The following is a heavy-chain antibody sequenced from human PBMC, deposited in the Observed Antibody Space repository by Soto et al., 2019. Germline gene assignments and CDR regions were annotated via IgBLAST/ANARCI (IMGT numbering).Heavy chain of an antibody. Sequence: VASVKVSCKASGYDFTNYGITWVQQAPGQGLGWMGWISTYNAKSKSPQKFQGRVTLTTDTSTNTAYMELRSLRSDDTAIYYCARDSGFLLDTHGYFDLWGQGTRVTVSS. CDR1: GYDFTNYG. CDR2: ISTYNAKS. V-gene: IGHV1-18*04. J-gene: IGHJ4*02. D-gene: IGHD3-22*01. CDR3: ARDSGFLLDTHGYFDL.